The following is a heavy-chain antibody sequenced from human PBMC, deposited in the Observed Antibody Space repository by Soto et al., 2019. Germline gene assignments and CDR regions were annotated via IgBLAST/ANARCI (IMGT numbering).Heavy chain of an antibody. Sequence: SETLSLTCTVSGGSISSSSYYWGWIRQPPGKGLEWIGSIYYSGSTYYNPSLKSRVTISVDTSKNQFSLKLSSVTAADTAVYYCARVYSGYDSVYFEDWGQGTRVTVSS. CDR1: GGSISSSSYY. CDR3: ARVYSGYDSVYFED. J-gene: IGHJ4*02. CDR2: IYYSGST. V-gene: IGHV4-39*01. D-gene: IGHD5-12*01.